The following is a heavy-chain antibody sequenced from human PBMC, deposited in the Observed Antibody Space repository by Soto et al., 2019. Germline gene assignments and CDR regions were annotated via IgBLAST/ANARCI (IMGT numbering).Heavy chain of an antibody. CDR1: GYTFTSYG. CDR3: AIAALRFLEWPRESYRDV. J-gene: IGHJ6*03. V-gene: IGHV1-18*01. CDR2: ISAYNGNT. D-gene: IGHD3-3*01. Sequence: EASVKVSCKASGYTFTSYGISWVRQAPGQGLEWMGWISAYNGNTNYAQKLQGRVTMTTDTSTSTAYMELRSLRSDDTAVYYCAIAALRFLEWPRESYRDVGGSGTTVTFSS.